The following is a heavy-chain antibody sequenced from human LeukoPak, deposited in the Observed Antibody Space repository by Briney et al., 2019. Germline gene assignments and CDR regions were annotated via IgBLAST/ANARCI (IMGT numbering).Heavy chain of an antibody. Sequence: PGGSLRLSCSASGFTFSNYGMSWVRQAPGKGLEWLSDIHGSSGSTYYADSVKGRSTISRDNSKNTLYLQMNSLRAEDTAVYYCARGYDFWSGYSFDYWGQGTLVTVSS. CDR2: IHGSSGST. CDR1: GFTFSNYG. V-gene: IGHV3-23*01. D-gene: IGHD3-3*01. J-gene: IGHJ4*02. CDR3: ARGYDFWSGYSFDY.